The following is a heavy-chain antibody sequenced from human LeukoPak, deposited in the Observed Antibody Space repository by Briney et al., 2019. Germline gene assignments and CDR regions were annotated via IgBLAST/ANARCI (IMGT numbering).Heavy chain of an antibody. CDR1: GYTFTSYA. V-gene: IGHV1-2*04. CDR2: INPNSGGT. CDR3: ARAHSLAAAGGDY. J-gene: IGHJ4*02. D-gene: IGHD6-13*01. Sequence: ASVKVSCKASGYTFTSYAMNWVRQAPGQGLEWMGWINPNSGGTNYAQKFQGWVTMTRDTSISTAYMELSRLRSDDTAVYYCARAHSLAAAGGDYWGQGTLVTVSS.